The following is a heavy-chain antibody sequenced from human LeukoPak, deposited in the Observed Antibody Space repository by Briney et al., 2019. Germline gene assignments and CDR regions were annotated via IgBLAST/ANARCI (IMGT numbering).Heavy chain of an antibody. Sequence: SQTLSLTCAVAGGSSLSGDYLSSWIRQPPGNGLEGIGHIHYSGNTYYNPSLKSRVSISVDTSKNQFSLKLSSVTAADTAVYYCARENNDYGGKKAFDYWGQGTLVTVSS. D-gene: IGHD4-23*01. V-gene: IGHV4-30-4*01. J-gene: IGHJ4*02. CDR1: GGSSLSGDYL. CDR3: ARENNDYGGKKAFDY. CDR2: IHYSGNT.